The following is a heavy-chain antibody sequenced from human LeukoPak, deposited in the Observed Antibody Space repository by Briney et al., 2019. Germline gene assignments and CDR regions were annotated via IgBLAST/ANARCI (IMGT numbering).Heavy chain of an antibody. V-gene: IGHV3-30*02. J-gene: IGHJ3*02. D-gene: IGHD6-13*01. CDR1: GFTFSSYG. CDR3: AKLAGPNSWYAFDI. Sequence: GGSLRPSCAASGFTFSSYGMHWVRQAPGKGLEWVAFIRYDGSNKYYADSVKGRFTISRDNSKNTLYLQMNSLRAEDTAVYYCAKLAGPNSWYAFDIWGQGTMVTVSS. CDR2: IRYDGSNK.